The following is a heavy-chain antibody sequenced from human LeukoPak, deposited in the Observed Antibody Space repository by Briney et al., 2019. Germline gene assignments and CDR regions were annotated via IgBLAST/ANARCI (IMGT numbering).Heavy chain of an antibody. CDR2: INAGNGNT. D-gene: IGHD6-13*01. CDR1: GYTFTSYA. V-gene: IGHV1-3*01. CDR3: ARDPIGSSWPYYFDY. Sequence: ASVKVSCKASGYTFTSYAMQWVRQAPGQRLEWMGWINAGNGNTKYSQKFQGRVTITRDTSASTAYMELSSLRSEDTAVYYCARDPIGSSWPYYFDYWGQGTLVTVSS. J-gene: IGHJ4*02.